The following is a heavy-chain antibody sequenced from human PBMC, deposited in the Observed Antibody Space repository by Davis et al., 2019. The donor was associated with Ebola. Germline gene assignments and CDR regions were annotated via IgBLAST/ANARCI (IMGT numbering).Heavy chain of an antibody. Sequence: ASVKVSCKASGYTFTDYNMHWMRQAPGQGLEWLGRVILKSGATNYAQKFQGRVTMTRDTSISTVYMELSRLTSDDTVVYYCARGTNYGLDVWGQGTTVTVSS. V-gene: IGHV1-2*05. J-gene: IGHJ6*02. CDR1: GYTFTDYN. CDR3: ARGTNYGLDV. CDR2: VILKSGAT.